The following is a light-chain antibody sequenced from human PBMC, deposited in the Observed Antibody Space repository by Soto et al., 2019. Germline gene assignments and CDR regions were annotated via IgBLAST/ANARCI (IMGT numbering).Light chain of an antibody. CDR2: EGS. CDR1: SSDVGTYNL. V-gene: IGLV2-23*01. Sequence: QSVLTQPASVSGSPGQSITISCTGTSSDVGTYNLVSWYQQHPGKAPKLMIYEGSKRPSGVSNRFSGSKSGNTASLTISVLQAEDEADYYCCSYASSTTVVFGGGTKLTVL. J-gene: IGLJ3*02. CDR3: CSYASSTTVV.